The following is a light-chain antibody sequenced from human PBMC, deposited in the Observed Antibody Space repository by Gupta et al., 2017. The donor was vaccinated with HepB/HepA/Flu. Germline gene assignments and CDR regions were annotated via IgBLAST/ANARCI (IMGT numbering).Light chain of an antibody. CDR2: RVS. J-gene: IGKJ1*01. CDR3: QQYYSLKS. V-gene: IGKV1-5*03. Sequence: DIQMTQSPSTLSASVGDRVTITCRASQSINTWLAWYQQKPGKAPKLLIYRVSSLVIGVPYRFSGGGSGTEFTLTSSSRQDDDSANYYCQQYYSLKSFGQGSKVEIK. CDR1: QSINTW.